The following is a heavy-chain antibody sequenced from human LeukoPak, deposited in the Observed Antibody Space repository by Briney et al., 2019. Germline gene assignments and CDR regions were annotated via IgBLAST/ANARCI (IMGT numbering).Heavy chain of an antibody. D-gene: IGHD4-11*01. CDR3: ARDPSVSGPSDYYFDY. J-gene: IGHJ4*02. Sequence: GASVKVSCKASGFTFTNYYVHWVRQAPGQGLEWMGFINPSGGNTAYAQKFQGRVTMTSDMSTSTVYMDLSSLTSEDAAVYYCARDPSVSGPSDYYFDYWAWEPWSPSPQ. CDR2: INPSGGNT. V-gene: IGHV1-46*01. CDR1: GFTFTNYY.